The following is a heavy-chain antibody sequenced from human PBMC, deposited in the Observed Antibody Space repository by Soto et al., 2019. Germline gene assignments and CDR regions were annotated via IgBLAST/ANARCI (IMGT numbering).Heavy chain of an antibody. J-gene: IGHJ3*02. V-gene: IGHV1-18*01. Sequence: ASVKVSCKASGYTFTSYGISCVRQAPGQGLEWMGWISAYNGNTNYAQKLQGRVTMTTDTSTSTAYMELRSLRSDDTAVYYCARDLYYDILTGYRLSGDDAFDIWGQGTMVTVS. CDR2: ISAYNGNT. D-gene: IGHD3-9*01. CDR3: ARDLYYDILTGYRLSGDDAFDI. CDR1: GYTFTSYG.